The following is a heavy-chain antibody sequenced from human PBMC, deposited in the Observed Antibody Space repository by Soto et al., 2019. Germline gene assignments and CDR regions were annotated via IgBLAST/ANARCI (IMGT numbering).Heavy chain of an antibody. CDR1: VWSFSGYY. Sequence: SETLSLTCAFYVWSFSGYYWSWVPPPPGKGLEWIGEINHSGSTNYNPSLKSRVTISVDTSKNQFSLKLSSVTAADTAVYYCARFTTRHYDFWSAYYTVDGFDMWGQGTMVTVSS. CDR2: INHSGST. D-gene: IGHD3-3*01. V-gene: IGHV4-34*01. J-gene: IGHJ3*02. CDR3: ARFTTRHYDFWSAYYTVDGFDM.